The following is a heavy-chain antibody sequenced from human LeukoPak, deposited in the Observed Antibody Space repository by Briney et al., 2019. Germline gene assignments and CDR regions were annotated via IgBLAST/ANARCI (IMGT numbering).Heavy chain of an antibody. CDR1: GFTFSSYS. CDR2: ISSSSSYI. J-gene: IGHJ6*03. CDR3: ARVGPPYYYYYMDV. D-gene: IGHD3-16*01. V-gene: IGHV3-21*01. Sequence: PGGSLRLSCAASGFTFSSYSMNWVRHAPGKGLEWVSSISSSSSYIYYADSVKGRFTISRDNAKNSLYLQMNSLRAEDTAVYYCARVGPPYYYYYMDVWGKGTTVTVSS.